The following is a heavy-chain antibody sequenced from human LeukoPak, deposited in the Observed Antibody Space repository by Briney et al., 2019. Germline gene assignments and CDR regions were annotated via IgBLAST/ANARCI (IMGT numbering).Heavy chain of an antibody. V-gene: IGHV4-39*01. CDR3: ARRPRDCSGGSCYSFDY. J-gene: IGHJ4*02. CDR2: IYYSGST. D-gene: IGHD2-15*01. Sequence: PSETLSLTCTVSGGSISSSSYYWGWIRQPPGKGLEWIGSIYYSGSTYYNPSLKSRVTISVDTSKNQFSLKLSSVTAADTAVYYCARRPRDCSGGSCYSFDYWDQGTLVTVSS. CDR1: GGSISSSSYY.